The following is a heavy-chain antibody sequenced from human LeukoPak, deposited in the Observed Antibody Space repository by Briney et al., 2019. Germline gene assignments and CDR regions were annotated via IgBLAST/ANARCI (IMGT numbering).Heavy chain of an antibody. CDR1: GGSISSYY. CDR2: IYYSGST. Sequence: PSETLSLTRTVSGGSISSYYWSWIRQPRGKGLEWIGYIYYSGSTNYNPSLKSRVTISVDTSKNQFSLKLSSVTAADTAVYYCARDIGDFTSGPFDIWGQGTMVTVSS. CDR3: ARDIGDFTSGPFDI. D-gene: IGHD2-21*01. J-gene: IGHJ3*02. V-gene: IGHV4-59*01.